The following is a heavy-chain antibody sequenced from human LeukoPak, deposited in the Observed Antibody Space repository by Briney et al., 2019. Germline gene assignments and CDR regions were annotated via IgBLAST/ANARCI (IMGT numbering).Heavy chain of an antibody. CDR3: ARDPKYYDILTGYYTNAFDI. CDR1: GFTFDDYG. J-gene: IGHJ3*02. Sequence: PGGSLRLSCAASGFTFDDYGMSWVRQAPGKGLEWVSGINWNGGSTGYADSAKGRFTISRDNAKNSLYLQMNSLRAEDTAVYYCARDPKYYDILTGYYTNAFDIWGQGTMVTVSS. CDR2: INWNGGST. D-gene: IGHD3-9*01. V-gene: IGHV3-20*04.